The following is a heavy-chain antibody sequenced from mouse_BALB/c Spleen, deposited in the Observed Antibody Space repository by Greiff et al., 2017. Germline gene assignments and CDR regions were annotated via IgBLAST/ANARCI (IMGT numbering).Heavy chain of an antibody. Sequence: QVQLKQPGAELVKPGASVKLSCKASGYTFTSYWMHWVKQRPGQGLEWIGEINPSNGRTNYNEKFKSKATLTVDKSSSTAYMQLSSLTSEDSAVYYCASRYYGSSWIDYWGQGTTLTVSS. CDR3: ASRYYGSSWIDY. CDR1: GYTFTSYW. D-gene: IGHD1-1*01. J-gene: IGHJ2*01. V-gene: IGHV1S81*02. CDR2: INPSNGRT.